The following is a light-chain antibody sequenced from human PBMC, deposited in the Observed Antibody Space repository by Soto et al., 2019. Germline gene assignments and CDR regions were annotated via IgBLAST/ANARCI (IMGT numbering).Light chain of an antibody. V-gene: IGKV1-39*01. CDR2: AAS. Sequence: DIQMTQSPSSLSASVGDRVTIACRASQSISSYLNWYQQKPVKAPKLLIYAASSLQSGVPSRFSGSGSGTDFTLTISSLQPEDFSTYYCQQSYSTPLCFGGGTKVEIK. J-gene: IGKJ4*01. CDR1: QSISSY. CDR3: QQSYSTPLC.